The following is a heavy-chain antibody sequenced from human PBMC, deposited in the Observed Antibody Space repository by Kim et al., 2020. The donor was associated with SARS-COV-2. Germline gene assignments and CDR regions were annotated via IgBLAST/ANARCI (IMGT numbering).Heavy chain of an antibody. CDR2: TYYRSKWYN. J-gene: IGHJ6*02. Sequence: SQTLSLTCAISGDSVSSNSAAWNWIRQSPSRGLEWLGRTYYRSKWYNDYAVSVKSRITINPDTSKNQFSLQLNSVTPEDTAVYYCARVVSSSWYRPAGYYYYGMDVWGQGTTVTVSS. V-gene: IGHV6-1*01. CDR3: ARVVSSSWYRPAGYYYYGMDV. CDR1: GDSVSSNSAA. D-gene: IGHD6-13*01.